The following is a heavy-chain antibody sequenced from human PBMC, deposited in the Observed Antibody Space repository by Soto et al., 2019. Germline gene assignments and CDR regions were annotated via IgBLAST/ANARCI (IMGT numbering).Heavy chain of an antibody. D-gene: IGHD6-13*01. CDR2: INPNSGGT. CDR3: ARSAGYSSSLLIY. V-gene: IGHV1-2*04. J-gene: IGHJ4*02. CDR1: RYTFTGYY. Sequence: QVQLVQSGAEVKKPGASVKVSCKASRYTFTGYYMHWVRQAPGQGLEWMGWINPNSGGTNYAQKFQGWVTMTRDTSISTAYMELSRPRSDATAVYYCARSAGYSSSLLIYWGQGTLVTVSS.